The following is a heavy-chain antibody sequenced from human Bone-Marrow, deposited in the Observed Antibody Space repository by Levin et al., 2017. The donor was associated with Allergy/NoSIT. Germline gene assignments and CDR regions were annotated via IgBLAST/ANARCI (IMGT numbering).Heavy chain of an antibody. V-gene: IGHV3-48*01. J-gene: IGHJ6*03. CDR3: ARSTDSGSYDRYYYYMDV. Sequence: GGSLRLSCAASEFTFSNYSMNWVRQAPGKGLEWISYISSSSRTIYYADSLKGRFTISRDNAKNSLYLQMNSLRAEDTAVYYCARSTDSGSYDRYYYYMDVWGKGTTVTVSS. CDR1: EFTFSNYS. D-gene: IGHD3-10*01. CDR2: ISSSSRTI.